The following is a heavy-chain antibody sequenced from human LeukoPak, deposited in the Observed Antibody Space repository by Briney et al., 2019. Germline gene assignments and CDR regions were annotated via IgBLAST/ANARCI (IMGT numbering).Heavy chain of an antibody. Sequence: AETFSLTCAVSGYSISSGYYWGWIRQPPGEGLEWIGSINRSGNSYYNPSLKSRVTISLDTSKNQFSLKLSSVTAADTAFYYCARVKYYSSGYYIGEFYFDYWGQGTLVTVSS. J-gene: IGHJ4*02. CDR2: INRSGNS. CDR1: GYSISSGYY. D-gene: IGHD3-22*01. V-gene: IGHV4-38-2*01. CDR3: ARVKYYSSGYYIGEFYFDY.